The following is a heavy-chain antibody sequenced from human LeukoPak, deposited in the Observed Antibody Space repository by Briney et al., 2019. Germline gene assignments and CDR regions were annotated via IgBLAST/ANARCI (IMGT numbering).Heavy chain of an antibody. J-gene: IGHJ5*02. CDR2: IRYDGSNK. D-gene: IGHD1-26*01. V-gene: IGHV3-30*02. CDR1: GLTFSTCG. Sequence: GGSLRLSCAASGLTFSTCGMHWVRQAPGKGLEWVAFIRYDGSNKYYADSVKGRFIISRDNSENTLYLQMNSPRAEDTAVYYCARVIVGATSFSNWFDPWGQGTLVTVSS. CDR3: ARVIVGATSFSNWFDP.